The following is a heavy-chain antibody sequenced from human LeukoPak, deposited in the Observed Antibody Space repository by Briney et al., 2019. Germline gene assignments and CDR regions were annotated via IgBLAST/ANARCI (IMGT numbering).Heavy chain of an antibody. V-gene: IGHV1-69*01. CDR1: GGTFSSYA. CDR3: ARGSREMATIDLDY. D-gene: IGHD5-24*01. CDR2: IIPIFGTA. J-gene: IGHJ4*02. Sequence: SVNVSCKASGGTFSSYAISWVRQAPEQGLEWMGGIIPIFGTANYAQKFQGRVTITADESTSTAYMELSSLRSEDTAVYYCARGSREMATIDLDYWGQGTLVTVSS.